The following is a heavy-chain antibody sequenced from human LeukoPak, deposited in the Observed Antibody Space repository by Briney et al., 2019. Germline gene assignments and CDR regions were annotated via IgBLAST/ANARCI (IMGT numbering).Heavy chain of an antibody. V-gene: IGHV3-72*01. CDR1: GFTLSDQY. CDR2: TRNKVNSYST. CDR3: VSKITTSYY. D-gene: IGHD3-22*01. Sequence: GGSLRLSCPASGFTLSDQYIDCVRQAPGKGLEWVGRTRNKVNSYSTEYAASVKGRFTISRDDSNNSLYLQMNSLKTEDTAVYYCVSKITTSYYCGQGTLVIVSS. J-gene: IGHJ4*02.